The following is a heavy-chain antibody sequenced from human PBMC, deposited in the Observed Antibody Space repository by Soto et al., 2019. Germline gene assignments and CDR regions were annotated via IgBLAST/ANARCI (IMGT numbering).Heavy chain of an antibody. CDR1: GYTFTSYG. D-gene: IGHD4-17*01. Sequence: QVQLVQSGAEVKKPGASVKVSCKASGYTFTSYGISWVRQAPGQGLEWMGWISAYNGNTNYAQKLQGRVTMTSDTTTSTAYMDLRSLRSDDTAVYYCARHDYGDQMDGWSWFDPWGQGTLVTVSS. V-gene: IGHV1-18*04. CDR2: ISAYNGNT. CDR3: ARHDYGDQMDGWSWFDP. J-gene: IGHJ5*02.